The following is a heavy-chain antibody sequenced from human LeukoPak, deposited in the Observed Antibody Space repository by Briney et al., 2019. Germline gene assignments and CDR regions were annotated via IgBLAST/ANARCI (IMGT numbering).Heavy chain of an antibody. V-gene: IGHV1-2*02. CDR3: ARDPHSGSYSDY. CDR1: GYTFTGYY. J-gene: IGHJ4*02. D-gene: IGHD1-26*01. Sequence: ASVKVSCKASGYTFTGYYMHWVRQAPGQGLEWVGWINPNSGSTNYAQKFQGRVTMTRDTSISTAYMELSRLRSDDTAVYYCARDPHSGSYSDYWGQGTLVTVSS. CDR2: INPNSGST.